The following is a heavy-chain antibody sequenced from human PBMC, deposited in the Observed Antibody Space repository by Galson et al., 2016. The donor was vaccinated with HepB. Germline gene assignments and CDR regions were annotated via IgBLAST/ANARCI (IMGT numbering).Heavy chain of an antibody. V-gene: IGHV4-4*02. CDR3: ARDTRNFYYGMDV. Sequence: SETLSLTCAVSGGSISSTDWWTWVRQPPGKGLEWIGEIYHIGSTTYNPSLKSRVTISVDKTRNHFSLSLISVTAADTAVYYCARDTRNFYYGMDVWGQGATVIVSS. CDR2: IYHIGST. J-gene: IGHJ6*02. CDR1: GGSISSTDW.